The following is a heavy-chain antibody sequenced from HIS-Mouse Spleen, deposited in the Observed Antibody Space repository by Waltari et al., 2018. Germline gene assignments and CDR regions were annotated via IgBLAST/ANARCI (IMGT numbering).Heavy chain of an antibody. CDR1: GGPISSSSYY. D-gene: IGHD6-13*01. V-gene: IGHV4-39*07. Sequence: QLQLQESGPGLGKPSETLSLTCTVSGGPISSSSYYWGWIRQPPGKGLEWIGSISYSGSSYYNPSLKSRVTISVDTSKNQFSLKLSSVTAADTAVYYCAREIPYSSSWYDWYFDLWGRGTLVTVSS. J-gene: IGHJ2*01. CDR3: AREIPYSSSWYDWYFDL. CDR2: ISYSGSS.